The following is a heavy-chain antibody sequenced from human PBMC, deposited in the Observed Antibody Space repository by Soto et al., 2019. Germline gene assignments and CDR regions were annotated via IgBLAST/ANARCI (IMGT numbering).Heavy chain of an antibody. D-gene: IGHD6-19*01. J-gene: IGHJ4*02. CDR3: ARDHDSPRKQWLAPFDY. CDR1: GFXFSSYW. CDR2: IKQDGSEK. Sequence: EVQLVESGGGLVXXXXXXXXSCAASGFXFSSYWMSWVRQAPGKGLEXVANIKQDGSEKYYVDSVKGRFTISRDNAKNSLYLQMNSLRAEDTAVYYCARDHDSPRKQWLAPFDYWGQGTLVTVSS. V-gene: IGHV3-7*01.